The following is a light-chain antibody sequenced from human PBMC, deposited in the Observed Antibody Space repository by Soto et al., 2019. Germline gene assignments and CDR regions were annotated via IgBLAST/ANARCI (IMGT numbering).Light chain of an antibody. V-gene: IGLV2-8*01. CDR2: EVS. CDR1: SSDVGGYNF. Sequence: QSALTQPPSASGSPGQSVTISCTGTSSDVGGYNFVSWYQQHPGKAPKLIIYEVSKRPSGVPDLFSGSKSGNTASLTVSGLQAEDEADYYCTSFAGSNNRFVFGTGTKVTVL. J-gene: IGLJ1*01. CDR3: TSFAGSNNRFV.